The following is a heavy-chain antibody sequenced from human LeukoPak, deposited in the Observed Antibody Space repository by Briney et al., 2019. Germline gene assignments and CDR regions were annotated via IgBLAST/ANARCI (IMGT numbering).Heavy chain of an antibody. CDR3: ARGRGYCSSTSCYSLWFDP. D-gene: IGHD2-2*02. V-gene: IGHV1-2*02. J-gene: IGHJ5*02. CDR2: INPNSGGT. CDR1: GYTFTGYY. Sequence: GASVKVSCKASGYTFTGYYMHWVRQAPGQGLEWMGWINPNSGGTNYAQKSQGRVTMTRDTSISTAYMELSRLRSDDTAVYYCARGRGYCSSTSCYSLWFDPWGQGTLVTVSS.